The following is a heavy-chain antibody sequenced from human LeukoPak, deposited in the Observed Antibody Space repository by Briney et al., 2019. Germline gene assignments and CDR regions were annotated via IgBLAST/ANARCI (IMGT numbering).Heavy chain of an antibody. D-gene: IGHD4-23*01. Sequence: SETLSLTCTVSGGSISSYYWGWIRQSPGKGLEWIGSIYYSENTYYNPSLKSRVTISVDTSKNQFSLKLSSVTAADTAVYYCARQKVDNGGYFDYWGQGTLVTVSS. CDR1: GGSISSYY. CDR2: IYYSENT. V-gene: IGHV4-39*01. CDR3: ARQKVDNGGYFDY. J-gene: IGHJ4*02.